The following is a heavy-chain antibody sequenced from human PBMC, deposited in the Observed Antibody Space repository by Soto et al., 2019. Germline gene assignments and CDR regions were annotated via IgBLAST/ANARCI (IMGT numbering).Heavy chain of an antibody. D-gene: IGHD2-2*01. Sequence: GSLRLSCVASGFTFSHYAMYWVRQAPGKGLEWVALISFDGSNKYYADSVKGRFTISRDNSKNTLYLQMNSLRAEDTAVYYCAKPYCISTSCLNWFDPWGQGTLVTVSS. CDR1: GFTFSHYA. J-gene: IGHJ5*02. CDR3: AKPYCISTSCLNWFDP. V-gene: IGHV3-30*18. CDR2: ISFDGSNK.